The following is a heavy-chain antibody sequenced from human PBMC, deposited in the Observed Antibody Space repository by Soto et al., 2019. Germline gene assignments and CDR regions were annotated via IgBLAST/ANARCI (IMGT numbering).Heavy chain of an antibody. V-gene: IGHV3-23*01. D-gene: IGHD3-3*01. CDR1: GFTFSSYA. Sequence: GGSLRLSCAASGFTFSSYAMSWVRQAPGKGLEWVSAISGSGGSTYYADSVKGRFTISRDNSKNTLYLQMNRLRAEDTAVYYGAGGVDFWSGPYYFDYWGQGTLVTVSS. CDR3: AGGVDFWSGPYYFDY. J-gene: IGHJ4*02. CDR2: ISGSGGST.